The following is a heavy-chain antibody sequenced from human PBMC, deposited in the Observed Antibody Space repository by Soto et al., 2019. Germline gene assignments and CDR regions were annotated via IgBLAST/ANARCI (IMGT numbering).Heavy chain of an antibody. CDR3: ARGTSWQLPFDY. CDR2: ISYSGST. D-gene: IGHD6-13*01. V-gene: IGHV4-59*01. J-gene: IGHJ4*02. Sequence: QVQLQESGPGLVKPSETLSLTCTVSSDSISSYYWSWIRQPPGKRLEWIGYISYSGSTDYNPSLKSRVTITVDTSKNQFSLKVSSVTAAYTAVYYCARGTSWQLPFDYWGQGTLVTGSS. CDR1: SDSISSYY.